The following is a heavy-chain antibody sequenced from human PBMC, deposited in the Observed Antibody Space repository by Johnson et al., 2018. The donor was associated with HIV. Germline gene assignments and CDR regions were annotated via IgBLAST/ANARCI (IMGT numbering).Heavy chain of an antibody. CDR3: AKPRSLWLEGAFDS. J-gene: IGHJ3*02. V-gene: IGHV3-30*02. CDR1: GFTVSSNY. CDR2: IQCDGSNK. D-gene: IGHD3-10*01. Sequence: VQLVESGGGLVQPGGSLRLSCAASGFTVSSNYMSWVRQAPGKGLEWVAFIQCDGSNKYYADSVKGRFTISRDNSKNTLYLQMNSLRAEDTAVYYCAKPRSLWLEGAFDSGGQGRMVTVSS.